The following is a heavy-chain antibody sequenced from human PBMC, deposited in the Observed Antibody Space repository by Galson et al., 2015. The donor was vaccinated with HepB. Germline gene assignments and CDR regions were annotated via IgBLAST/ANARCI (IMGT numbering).Heavy chain of an antibody. CDR2: INPNSGGT. CDR1: GYTFTDYY. Sequence: SVKVSCKASGYTFTDYYMHWVRQAPGQGLEWMGWINPNSGGTNYAQKFQGRITMTRDTSISTAYMDLSRLGSDDTAVYYCARVPYDASSYFDYWGQGTLVTVSS. V-gene: IGHV1-2*02. J-gene: IGHJ4*02. CDR3: ARVPYDASSYFDY. D-gene: IGHD6-6*01.